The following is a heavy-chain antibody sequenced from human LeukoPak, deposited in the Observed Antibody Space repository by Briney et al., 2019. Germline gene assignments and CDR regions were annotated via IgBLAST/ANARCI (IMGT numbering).Heavy chain of an antibody. CDR2: MNPNSGNT. CDR1: GYTFTSYD. Sequence: GASVKVSCKASGYTFTSYDINWVRQATGQGLEWMGWMNPNSGNTGYAQKFQGRVTMTRNTSISTAYMELSRLRSDDTAVYYCARDSALTYYDFWSGYSENWFDPWGQGTLVTVSS. CDR3: ARDSALTYYDFWSGYSENWFDP. V-gene: IGHV1-8*01. J-gene: IGHJ5*02. D-gene: IGHD3-3*01.